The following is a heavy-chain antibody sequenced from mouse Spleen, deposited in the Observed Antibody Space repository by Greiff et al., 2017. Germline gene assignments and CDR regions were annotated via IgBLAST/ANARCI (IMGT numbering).Heavy chain of an antibody. J-gene: IGHJ4*01. V-gene: IGHV1-18*01. D-gene: IGHD1-1*01. Sequence: VQLKESGPELVKPGASVKIPCKASGYTFTDYNMDWVKQSHGKSLEWIGDINPNNGGTIYNQKFKGKATLTVDKSSSTAYMELRSLTSEDTAVYYCARSPLITTVVDYYAMDYWGQGTSVTVSS. CDR2: INPNNGGT. CDR3: ARSPLITTVVDYYAMDY. CDR1: GYTFTDYN.